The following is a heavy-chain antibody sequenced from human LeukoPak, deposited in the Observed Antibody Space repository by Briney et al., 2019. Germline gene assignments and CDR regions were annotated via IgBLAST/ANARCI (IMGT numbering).Heavy chain of an antibody. D-gene: IGHD3-10*01. V-gene: IGHV4-59*12. Sequence: SETLSLTCTVSGGSIGSYYWSWIRQPPGKGLEWIGYIYYSGSTNYNPSLKSRVTISLDTSKNQFSLKLSSVTAADTAVYYCARGDHYGSGPYYYYYYMDVWGKGTTVTISS. CDR1: GGSIGSYY. CDR2: IYYSGST. CDR3: ARGDHYGSGPYYYYYYMDV. J-gene: IGHJ6*03.